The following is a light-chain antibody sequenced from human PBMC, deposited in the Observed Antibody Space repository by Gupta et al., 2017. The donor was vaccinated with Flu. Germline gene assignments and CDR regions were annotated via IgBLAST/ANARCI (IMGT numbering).Light chain of an antibody. J-gene: IGLJ1*01. V-gene: IGLV2-11*01. CDR3: SSHAGRVTWV. CDR1: SNDVGGSNR. CDR2: DVT. Sequence: QSAPTQPRSVSGSPGQSVTISCTGSSNDVGGSNRVSWYQQRPGKAPKRILYDVTERPSGVPDRFSGSKSGNTESLTISGLQADDEADDDCSSHAGRVTWVFGTGTTVTVL.